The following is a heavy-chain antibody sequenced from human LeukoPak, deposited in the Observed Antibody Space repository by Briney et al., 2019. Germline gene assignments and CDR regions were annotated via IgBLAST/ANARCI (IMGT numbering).Heavy chain of an antibody. CDR2: IHYNGDT. J-gene: IGHJ2*01. D-gene: IGHD3-10*01. V-gene: IGHV4-59*08. CDR3: ARHITGSGSAFDL. Sequence: SETLSLTCTVSGEFFSSYFWGWIRQPPGKGLEWIAYIHYNGDTNYNPSLKSRVTISVSKNQFSLQLSSVTAADTAAYYCARHITGSGSAFDLWGRGTLVTVSS. CDR1: GEFFSSYF.